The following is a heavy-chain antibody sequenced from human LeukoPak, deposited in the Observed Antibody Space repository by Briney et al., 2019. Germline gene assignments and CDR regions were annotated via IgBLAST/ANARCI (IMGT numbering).Heavy chain of an antibody. V-gene: IGHV4-34*01. J-gene: IGHJ5*02. CDR3: ARRSGTYSKPGRGYSGYDGRQANWFDP. Sequence: NASETLSLTCAVYGGSFSGYYWSWIRQPPGKGLEWIGEINHSGSTNYNPSLKSRVTISVDTSKNQFSLKLSSVTAADTAVYYCARRSGTYSKPGRGYSGYDGRQANWFDPWGQGTLVTVSS. CDR1: GGSFSGYY. D-gene: IGHD5-12*01. CDR2: INHSGST.